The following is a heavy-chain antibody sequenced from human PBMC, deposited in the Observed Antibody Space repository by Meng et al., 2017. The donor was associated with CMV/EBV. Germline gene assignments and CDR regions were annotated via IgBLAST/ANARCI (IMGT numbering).Heavy chain of an antibody. J-gene: IGHJ4*02. CDR1: GFTFSSYA. Sequence: GESLKISCAASGFTFSSYAMHWVRQAPGKGLEWVAVISYDGSNKYYADSVKGRFTISRDNSKNTLYLQMNGLRAEDTAVYYCARDSGRPLTYYYDSSGYYTFDYWGQGTLVTVSS. D-gene: IGHD3-22*01. CDR3: ARDSGRPLTYYYDSSGYYTFDY. V-gene: IGHV3-30-3*01. CDR2: ISYDGSNK.